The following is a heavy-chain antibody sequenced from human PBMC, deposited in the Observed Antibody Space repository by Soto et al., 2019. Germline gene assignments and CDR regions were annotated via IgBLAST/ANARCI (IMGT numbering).Heavy chain of an antibody. D-gene: IGHD2-15*01. CDR1: GYTFTSYD. J-gene: IGHJ5*02. CDR2: MNPNSGNT. CDR3: ARGDKDIVVVVADENWFDP. Sequence: ASVKVSCKASGYTFTSYDINWVRQATGQGLEWMGWMNPNSGNTGYAQKFQGRVTMTRNTSISTAYMELSSLRSEDTAVYYCARGDKDIVVVVADENWFDPWGQGTLVTVSS. V-gene: IGHV1-8*01.